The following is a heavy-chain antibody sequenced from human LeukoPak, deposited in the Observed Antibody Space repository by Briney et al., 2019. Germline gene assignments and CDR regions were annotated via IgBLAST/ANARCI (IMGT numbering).Heavy chain of an antibody. Sequence: PGGSLRLSCAASGLTFSNYAVSWGRQAPGKGLEWVSAISGNGGVTIYSESVRGRLTISRDNSKNSVFLQMNSLRAEDTALYYCAKLVASPAMGAYDIWGQGTAVTVSS. J-gene: IGHJ6*01. CDR3: AKLVASPAMGAYDI. D-gene: IGHD3-22*01. CDR1: GLTFSNYA. CDR2: ISGNGGVT. V-gene: IGHV3-23*01.